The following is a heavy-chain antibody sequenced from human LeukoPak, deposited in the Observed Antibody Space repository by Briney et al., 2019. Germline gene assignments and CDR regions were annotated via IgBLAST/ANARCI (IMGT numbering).Heavy chain of an antibody. J-gene: IGHJ4*02. D-gene: IGHD3-3*01. CDR3: ARRGFSGYPFDY. CDR1: GFSLSTSGMC. Sequence: SGPTLANPTQTLTLTCTFSGFSLSTSGMCVSWIRQPPGKALEWLARIDWDDDKYYSTSLKTRLTISKGTSKNQVVLTMTNMDPVDTATYYCARRGFSGYPFDYWGQGTLVTVSS. CDR2: IDWDDDK. V-gene: IGHV2-70*11.